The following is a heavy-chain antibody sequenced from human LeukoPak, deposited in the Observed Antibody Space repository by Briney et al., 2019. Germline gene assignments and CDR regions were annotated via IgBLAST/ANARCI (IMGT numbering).Heavy chain of an antibody. CDR1: GYTFTSYY. V-gene: IGHV1-46*01. CDR2: INPSGGST. J-gene: IGHJ3*02. D-gene: IGHD3-22*01. Sequence: ASVKVSCKASGYTFTSYYMHWVRQAPGQGLEWMGIINPSGGSTNYARKLQGRVTMTTDTSTSTAYMELRSLRSDDTAVYYCASSGVYYYDSSGHDAFDIWGQGTMVTVSS. CDR3: ASSGVYYYDSSGHDAFDI.